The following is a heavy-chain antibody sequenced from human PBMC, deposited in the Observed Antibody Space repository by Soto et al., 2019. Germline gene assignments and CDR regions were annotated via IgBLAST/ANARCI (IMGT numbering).Heavy chain of an antibody. CDR1: GGTFSSYA. D-gene: IGHD3-3*01. V-gene: IGHV1-69*13. J-gene: IGHJ6*02. Sequence: GASVKVSCKASGGTFSSYAISWVRQAPGQGLEWMGGIIPIFGTANYAQKFQGRVTITADESTSTAYMELSSLRSEDTAVYYCAREKLFWSGYYTPHYYYYGMDVWGQGTTVTVSS. CDR2: IIPIFGTA. CDR3: AREKLFWSGYYTPHYYYYGMDV.